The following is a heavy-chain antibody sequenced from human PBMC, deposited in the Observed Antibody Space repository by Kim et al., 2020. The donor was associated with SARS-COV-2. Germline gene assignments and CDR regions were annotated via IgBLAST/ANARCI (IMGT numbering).Heavy chain of an antibody. J-gene: IGHJ3*02. CDR2: IYYSGST. CDR1: GGSISSGGYY. D-gene: IGHD3-10*01. Sequence: SETLSLTCTVSGGSISSGGYYWSWIRQHPGKGLEWIAYIYYSGSTYYNPSLKSRVIISLDTSTNQFSLKLSSVTAADTAVYYCARDGYSGSESYLNTVEAFDIWGQGTMVTVSS. CDR3: ARDGYSGSESYLNTVEAFDI. V-gene: IGHV4-31*03.